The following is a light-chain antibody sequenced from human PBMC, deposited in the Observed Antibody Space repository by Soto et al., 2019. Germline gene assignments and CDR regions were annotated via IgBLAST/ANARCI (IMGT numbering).Light chain of an antibody. CDR1: QSVTSNY. V-gene: IGKV3D-20*01. CDR2: DAS. Sequence: EVVLTQSPATLSLSPGERATLSCGASQSVTSNYLAWYQRKPGLAPRLLIFDASSRAAGIPDRFSGSGSGTDFTLTISRLEPEDSAVYFCHQYGNSPLTFGQGTKVDIK. J-gene: IGKJ1*01. CDR3: HQYGNSPLT.